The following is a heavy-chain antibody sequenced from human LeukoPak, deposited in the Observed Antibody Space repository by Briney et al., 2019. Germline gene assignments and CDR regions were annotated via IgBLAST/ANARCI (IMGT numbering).Heavy chain of an antibody. V-gene: IGHV1-46*01. CDR2: INPSGGST. J-gene: IGHJ3*02. Sequence: ASVKVSCKASGYTFTSYYMHWVRQAPAQGLEWVGIINPSGGSTSYAQKFQGRVTMTRDMSTSTVYMELSSLRSEDTAVYYCETHATVIDAFDIWGQGTMVTVSS. CDR3: ETHATVIDAFDI. D-gene: IGHD4-17*01. CDR1: GYTFTSYY.